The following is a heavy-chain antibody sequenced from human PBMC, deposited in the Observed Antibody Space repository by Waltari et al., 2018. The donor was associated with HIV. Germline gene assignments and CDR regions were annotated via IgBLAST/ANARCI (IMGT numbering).Heavy chain of an antibody. Sequence: QVQLQQWGAGLLKPSETLSLTCAVYGGSFSGYYWRWIRQPPGKGLEWIGEINHSGSTNYNPSLKSRVTISVDTYKNQFSLKLSSVTAADTAVYYCARGGRNSSSWYNDYWGQGTLVTVSS. CDR3: ARGGRNSSSWYNDY. J-gene: IGHJ4*02. V-gene: IGHV4-34*01. D-gene: IGHD6-13*01. CDR1: GGSFSGYY. CDR2: INHSGST.